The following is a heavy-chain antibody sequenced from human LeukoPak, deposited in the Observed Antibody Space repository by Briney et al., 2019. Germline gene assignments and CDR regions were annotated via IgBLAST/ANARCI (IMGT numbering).Heavy chain of an antibody. CDR3: VRQRYYGSGSQLVIDF. CDR2: ISPGDSHP. J-gene: IGHJ4*02. CDR1: GYTFTRNW. V-gene: IGHV5-51*01. Sequence: KDGESLKISCKASGYTFTRNWIGWVRQLPGKGLEWMGIISPGDSHPRYSPSFQGQVTVSADKSKSTAYLEWNSLKASDTAIYYCVRQRYYGSGSQLVIDFWGQGTLFTVSS. D-gene: IGHD3-10*01.